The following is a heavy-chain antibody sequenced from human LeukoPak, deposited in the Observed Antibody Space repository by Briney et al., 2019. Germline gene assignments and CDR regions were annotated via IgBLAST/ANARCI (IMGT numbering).Heavy chain of an antibody. CDR3: AKNTDYGDYFDC. CDR1: GFTFSSYV. V-gene: IGHV3-23*01. D-gene: IGHD4-17*01. J-gene: IGHJ4*02. CDR2: ISYSGGST. Sequence: GGSLRLSCAASGFTFSSYVMSWVRQAPGKGLGWVSAISYSGGSTYYADSVKGRFTISRDNSKNTLFLQMNSLRAEDTAVYYCAKNTDYGDYFDCWGQGTLVTVSS.